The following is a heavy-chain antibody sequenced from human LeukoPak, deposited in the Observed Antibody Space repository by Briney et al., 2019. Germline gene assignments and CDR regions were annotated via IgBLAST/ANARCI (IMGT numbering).Heavy chain of an antibody. J-gene: IGHJ4*02. CDR2: ISSSSSYI. D-gene: IGHD5-24*01. CDR3: ARDAKGHGCPDY. Sequence: GGSLRLSCVASGFAFSDYNVHWVRQAPGKGLEWVSFISSSSSYIYYAESVKGRFTISRDNAKSSLYLQMDSLTVDDTAVYYCARDAKGHGCPDYWGQGTLVTVSS. V-gene: IGHV3-21*01. CDR1: GFAFSDYN.